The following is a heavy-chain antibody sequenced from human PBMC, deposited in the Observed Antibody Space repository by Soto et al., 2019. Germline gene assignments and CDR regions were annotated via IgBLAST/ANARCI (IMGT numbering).Heavy chain of an antibody. Sequence: SETLSLTCIVSGVSVTSYTWSWVRQPANKGLEWIGRVFSSVSATYNPSLKSRVSISMDTAEDRISLKLDSVTAADAGVYFCARDGMTTGDTWGPGTLVTVS. V-gene: IGHV4-4*07. CDR1: GVSVTSYT. J-gene: IGHJ4*02. CDR3: ARDGMTTGDT. D-gene: IGHD2-21*02. CDR2: VFSSVSA.